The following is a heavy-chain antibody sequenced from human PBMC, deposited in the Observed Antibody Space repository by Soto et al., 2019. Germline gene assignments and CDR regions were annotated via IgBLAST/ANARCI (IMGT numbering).Heavy chain of an antibody. V-gene: IGHV3-66*01. Sequence: EVQLVESGGGLVQPGGSLRLSCAASGFGVSNNYMSWVRQAPGKGLEWVSAINSGGNTYYADSVKGRFTISRDNSKNPVYLQMNRVGAEDTGVYYCERGGDSYGYGEDYYYGMDVWGQGTTVTVSS. D-gene: IGHD5-18*01. CDR2: INSGGNT. CDR1: GFGVSNNY. J-gene: IGHJ6*02. CDR3: ERGGDSYGYGEDYYYGMDV.